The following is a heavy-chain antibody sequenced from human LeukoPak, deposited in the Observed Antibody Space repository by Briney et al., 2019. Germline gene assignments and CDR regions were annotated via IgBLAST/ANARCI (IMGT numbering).Heavy chain of an antibody. Sequence: ASVKVSCKASGYTFIGYYLHWVRQAPGQGLEWMGWINPHNGDTNYAQKFQGRVTMTRDTSISTAYMELSRLRSDDTAVFYCATGEPQDYWGQGTLVTVSS. CDR1: GYTFIGYY. V-gene: IGHV1-2*02. CDR3: ATGEPQDY. CDR2: INPHNGDT. J-gene: IGHJ4*02.